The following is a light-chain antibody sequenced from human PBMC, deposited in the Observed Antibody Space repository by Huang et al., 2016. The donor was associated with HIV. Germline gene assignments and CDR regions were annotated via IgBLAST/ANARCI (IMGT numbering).Light chain of an antibody. J-gene: IGKJ2*01. CDR2: DAS. V-gene: IGKV1-33*01. CDR3: QQYDSLPYT. CDR1: QGISKS. Sequence: DIQITQSPSSLSAFVGGRVTITCQASQGISKSLNWYQQKLGKAPKLLIYDASNLETGVPSRFNGSGSGTDFTFTISSLQPEDIATYYCQQYDSLPYTFGQGTKLEIK.